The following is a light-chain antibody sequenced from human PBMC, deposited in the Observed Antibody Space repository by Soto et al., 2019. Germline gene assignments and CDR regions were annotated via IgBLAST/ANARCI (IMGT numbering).Light chain of an antibody. Sequence: DIVMTQSPDSLAVSLGERATINCKSSQSVLYSSNNKNYLAWYQQKPGQPPKLLIYWASTRESVVPDRFSGSGSGTAFTLTISRVQAKDVALYYCQQYYSTPRTFGQGTKV. CDR1: QSVLYSSNNKNY. V-gene: IGKV4-1*01. CDR2: WAS. J-gene: IGKJ1*01. CDR3: QQYYSTPRT.